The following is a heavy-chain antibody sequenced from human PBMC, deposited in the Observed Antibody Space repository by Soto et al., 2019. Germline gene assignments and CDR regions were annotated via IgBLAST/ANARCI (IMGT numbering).Heavy chain of an antibody. CDR2: INHSGST. CDR1: GGSFSGYY. Sequence: SETLSLTCAVYGGSFSGYYWSWIRQPPGEGLEWIGEINHSGSTNYNPSLKSRVTISVDTSKNQFSLKLSSVTAADTAVYYCARVPMWYDFWRRYYYYGMDVWGQGTTVTVSS. D-gene: IGHD3-3*01. J-gene: IGHJ6*02. CDR3: ARVPMWYDFWRRYYYYGMDV. V-gene: IGHV4-34*01.